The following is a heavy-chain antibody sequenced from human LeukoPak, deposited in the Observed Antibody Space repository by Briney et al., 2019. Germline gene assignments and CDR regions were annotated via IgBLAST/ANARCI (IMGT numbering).Heavy chain of an antibody. CDR1: GGAISSSSHY. CDR3: ARNTTLTDWYFDL. CDR2: IYHSGST. V-gene: IGHV4-39*01. Sequence: SETLSLTCTVSGGAISSSSHYWGWIRQPPGKGLEWIGSIYHSGSTVYNPSLKSRVAISVDTSGNQFSLKLSSVTASDTAVYYCARNTTLTDWYFDLWGRGTLVTVSS. D-gene: IGHD1-1*01. J-gene: IGHJ2*01.